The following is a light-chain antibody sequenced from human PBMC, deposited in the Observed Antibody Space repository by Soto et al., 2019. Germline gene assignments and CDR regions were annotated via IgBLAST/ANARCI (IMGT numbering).Light chain of an antibody. CDR2: AAS. J-gene: IGKJ4*01. CDR1: QGISYY. Sequence: DIQITQSPYVMSASVGGRVTITGRASQGISYYLAWFQQKPGKVPKRLSYAASNLESGVPSRFSGSGSGTEFTLTISSLQPEDFATYYCLQYSTHSPTFGGGTKVDIK. V-gene: IGKV1-17*03. CDR3: LQYSTHSPT.